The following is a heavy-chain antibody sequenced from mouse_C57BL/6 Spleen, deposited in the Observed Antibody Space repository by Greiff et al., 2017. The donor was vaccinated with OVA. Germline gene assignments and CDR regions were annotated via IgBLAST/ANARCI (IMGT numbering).Heavy chain of an antibody. D-gene: IGHD2-4*01. Sequence: EVQLQQSGPELVKPGASVKISCKASGYSFTDYNMNWVKQSNGKSLEWIGVINPNYGTTSYNQKFKGKATLTVDQSSSTAYMQLNSLTSEDSAVYYCARTRLIYYDYDDGAFAYWGQGTLVTVSA. CDR1: GYSFTDYN. CDR2: INPNYGTT. CDR3: ARTRLIYYDYDDGAFAY. V-gene: IGHV1-39*01. J-gene: IGHJ3*01.